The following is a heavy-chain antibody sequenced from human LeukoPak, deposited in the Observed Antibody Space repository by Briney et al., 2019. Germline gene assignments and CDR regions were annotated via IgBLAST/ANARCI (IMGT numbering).Heavy chain of an antibody. CDR2: IYYSGST. V-gene: IGHV4-38-2*02. Sequence: SETLSLTCNVSGYSINSGYYWGWIRQPPGKGLEWIGSIYYSGSTYYNPSLKSRVTISEDTSKNQFSLKLSSVTAADTAVYYCARRYAITETDAFDIWGQGTMVTVSS. D-gene: IGHD5-12*01. CDR1: GYSINSGYY. CDR3: ARRYAITETDAFDI. J-gene: IGHJ3*02.